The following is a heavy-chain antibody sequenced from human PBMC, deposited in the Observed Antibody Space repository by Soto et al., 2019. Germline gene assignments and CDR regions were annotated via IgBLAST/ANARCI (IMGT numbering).Heavy chain of an antibody. CDR2: IPGRSGYI. V-gene: IGHV3-21*01. J-gene: IGHJ3*02. CDR1: GFTFSSYA. Sequence: GGSLRLSCAASGFTFSSYAMSWVRQAPGKGLEWVSSIPGRSGYIYYADSVKGRFTTSRDNAKNSLYLQMNSLRAEDTAVYYCARDLNWAFDIWGRGTMVTVSS. CDR3: ARDLNWAFDI.